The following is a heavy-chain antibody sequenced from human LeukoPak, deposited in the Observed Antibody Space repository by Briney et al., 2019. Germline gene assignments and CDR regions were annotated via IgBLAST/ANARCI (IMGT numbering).Heavy chain of an antibody. Sequence: ASVKVSCKASSYTFTSYGISWVRQAPGQGLEWMGRISAYNGNTNYAQKFQGTVTMTTDTSTSTAYMELRSLRSDDTAVYYCARDYCGGGCHLGGDGMDVWGQGTTVTVSS. D-gene: IGHD2-15*01. V-gene: IGHV1-18*01. CDR3: ARDYCGGGCHLGGDGMDV. CDR2: ISAYNGNT. CDR1: SYTFTSYG. J-gene: IGHJ6*02.